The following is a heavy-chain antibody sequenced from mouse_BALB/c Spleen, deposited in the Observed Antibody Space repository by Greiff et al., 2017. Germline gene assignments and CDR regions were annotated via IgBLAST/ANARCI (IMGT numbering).Heavy chain of an antibody. CDR2: ISYSGST. Sequence: VQLKESGPSLVKPSQTLSLTCSVTGDSITSGYWNWIRKFPGNKLEYMGYISYSGSTYSNPSLKSRISITRDTSKNQYYLQLNSVTTEDTATYYCARSLDFQYYFDYWGQGTTLTVSS. V-gene: IGHV3-8*02. J-gene: IGHJ2*01. CDR1: GDSITSGY. CDR3: ARSLDFQYYFDY. D-gene: IGHD2-13*01.